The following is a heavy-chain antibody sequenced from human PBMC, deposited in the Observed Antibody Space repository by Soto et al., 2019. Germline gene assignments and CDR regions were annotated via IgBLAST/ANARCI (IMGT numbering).Heavy chain of an antibody. CDR1: GFTFSSYG. D-gene: IGHD6-19*01. J-gene: IGHJ6*02. Sequence: GGSLRLACAASGFTFSSYGMHWVRQAPGKGLEWVAVIWYDGSNKYYADSVKGRFTISRDNSKNTLYLQMNSLRAEDTAVYYCARDEQWLAEIYYHYGMAVWGQGTTVTVSS. CDR3: ARDEQWLAEIYYHYGMAV. V-gene: IGHV3-33*01. CDR2: IWYDGSNK.